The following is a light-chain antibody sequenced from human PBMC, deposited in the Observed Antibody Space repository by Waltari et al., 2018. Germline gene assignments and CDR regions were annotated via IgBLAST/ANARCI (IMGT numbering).Light chain of an antibody. CDR1: SSNIGSYY. V-gene: IGLV1-47*01. CDR3: ATWDDRLSGRV. CDR2: ENN. Sequence: QSVLTHPPSASGTPGQRVTISCSGSSSNIGSYYVSWYQQLPGTAPKLLISENNQRPSVVPARFSGSTSGTSASLAISGLRSEDEADYYCATWDDRLSGRVFGGGTKLTVL. J-gene: IGLJ3*02.